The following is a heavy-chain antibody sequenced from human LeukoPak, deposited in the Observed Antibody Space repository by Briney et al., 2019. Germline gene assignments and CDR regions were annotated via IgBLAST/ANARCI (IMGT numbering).Heavy chain of an antibody. CDR1: GFTFSDYY. D-gene: IGHD6-6*01. CDR3: AKDFPEGSSDDY. CDR2: ISSSGSTI. V-gene: IGHV3-11*01. Sequence: GGSLRLSCAASGFTFSDYYMSWIRQAPGKGLEWVSYISSSGSTIYYADSVKGRFTISRDNAKNSLYLQMNSLRAEDTAVYYCAKDFPEGSSDDYWGQGTLVTVSS. J-gene: IGHJ4*02.